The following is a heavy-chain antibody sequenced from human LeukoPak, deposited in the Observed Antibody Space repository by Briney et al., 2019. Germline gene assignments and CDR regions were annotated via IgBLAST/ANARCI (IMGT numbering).Heavy chain of an antibody. CDR1: GFTFSGYC. J-gene: IGHJ4*02. CDR2: IRYDGSNK. V-gene: IGHV3-30*02. CDR3: AKEERYSSSGQLRY. D-gene: IGHD6-6*01. Sequence: PGGSLRLSCAASGFTFSGYCMHWVRQAPGKGLEWVAFIRYDGSNKYYADSVKGRFTISRDNSKNTLYLQMNSLRAEDTAVYYCAKEERYSSSGQLRYWGQGTLVTVSS.